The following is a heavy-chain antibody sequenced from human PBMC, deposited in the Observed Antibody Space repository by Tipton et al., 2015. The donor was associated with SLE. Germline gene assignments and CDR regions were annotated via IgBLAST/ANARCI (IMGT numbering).Heavy chain of an antibody. CDR1: GYSISSGYY. CDR3: SRVHSHYYYDTFNWFDT. J-gene: IGHJ5*02. CDR2: IYHTGST. D-gene: IGHD3-22*01. Sequence: TLSLTCVVSGYSISSGYYWGWRRLPPGKGLVWIGGIYHTGSTSRNPSLESRVTISVDTSDNQFSLKLNSAAAADTAVYFCSRVHSHYYYDTFNWFDTWGQGTLVTVSS. V-gene: IGHV4-38-2*01.